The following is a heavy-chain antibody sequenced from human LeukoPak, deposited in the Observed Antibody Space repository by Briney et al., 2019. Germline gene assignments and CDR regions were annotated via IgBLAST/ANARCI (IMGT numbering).Heavy chain of an antibody. CDR2: ISGSGGST. J-gene: IGHJ6*02. CDR3: AKRGDSGSYHYYYYGMDV. Sequence: PSETLSLTCTVSGDSISSYYWSWVRQAPGKGLECVSAISGSGGSTYYADSVKGRFTISRDNSKNTLYLQMNSLRAEDTAVYYCAKRGDSGSYHYYYYGMDVWGQGTTVTVSS. V-gene: IGHV3-23*01. D-gene: IGHD1-26*01. CDR1: GDSISSYY.